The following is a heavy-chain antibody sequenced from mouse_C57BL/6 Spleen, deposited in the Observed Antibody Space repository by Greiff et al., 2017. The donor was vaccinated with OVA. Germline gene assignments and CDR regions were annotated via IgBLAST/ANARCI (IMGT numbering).Heavy chain of an antibody. Sequence: VHLVESGPGLVAPSQSLSITCTVSGFSLTSYGVSWVRQPPGKGLEWLGVIWGDGSTNYHSALISRLSISKDNSKSQVFLKLNSLQTDDTATYYCAKIPYDYDGTWFAYWGQGTLVTVSA. CDR3: AKIPYDYDGTWFAY. D-gene: IGHD2-4*01. CDR2: IWGDGST. V-gene: IGHV2-3*01. CDR1: GFSLTSYG. J-gene: IGHJ3*01.